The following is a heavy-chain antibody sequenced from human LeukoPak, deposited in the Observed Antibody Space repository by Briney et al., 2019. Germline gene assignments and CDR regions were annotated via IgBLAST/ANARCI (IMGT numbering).Heavy chain of an antibody. CDR2: INHSGST. CDR3: AGGRGGSFIVDAFDI. V-gene: IGHV4-34*01. CDR1: GGSFSGYY. Sequence: SETLSLTCAVYGGSFSGYYWSWIRQPPGKGLEWIGEINHSGSTNYNPSLKSRVTISVDTSKNQFSLKLSSVTAADTAVYYCAGGRGGSFIVDAFDIWGQGTMVTVSS. D-gene: IGHD1-26*01. J-gene: IGHJ3*02.